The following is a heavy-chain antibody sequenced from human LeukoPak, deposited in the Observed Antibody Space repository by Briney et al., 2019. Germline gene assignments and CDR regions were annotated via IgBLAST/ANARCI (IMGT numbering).Heavy chain of an antibody. CDR2: IYYSGST. Sequence: PSETLSLTCTVSGGSISSSSYYWGWIRQPPGKGLEWIGSIYYSGSTYYNPSLKSRVTISVDTSKNQYSLKLSSVTAADTAVYYSARDPTSSYDSSGYFDIWGQGTIVTVSS. D-gene: IGHD3-22*01. CDR3: ARDPTSSYDSSGYFDI. V-gene: IGHV4-39*07. J-gene: IGHJ3*02. CDR1: GGSISSSSYY.